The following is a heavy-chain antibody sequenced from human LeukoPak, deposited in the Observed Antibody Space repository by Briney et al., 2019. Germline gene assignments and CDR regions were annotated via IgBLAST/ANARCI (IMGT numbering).Heavy chain of an antibody. CDR2: INPSGGST. D-gene: IGHD3-16*01. J-gene: IGHJ4*02. Sequence: VASVKVSCKASGYTFTSYYMHWVRQAPGQGREWMGIINPSGGSTSYAQKFQGRVTMTTDTSTSTAYMELRSLRSDDTAVYYCARVNMITFGESDYWGQGTLVTVSS. V-gene: IGHV1-46*01. CDR1: GYTFTSYY. CDR3: ARVNMITFGESDY.